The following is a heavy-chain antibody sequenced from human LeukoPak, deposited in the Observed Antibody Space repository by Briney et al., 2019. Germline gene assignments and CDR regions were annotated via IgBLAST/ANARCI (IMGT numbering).Heavy chain of an antibody. CDR3: ARRSMVQHLDV. J-gene: IGHJ6*04. D-gene: IGHD3-10*01. CDR1: GYTFTNHS. Sequence: ASVKVSCKASGYTFTNHSINWVRQAPGQGLEYMGWINTYTGNPTYAQAFTGRIVFSLDTSVSTAHLQIRSLKAEDTAVYFCARRSMVQHLDVWGKGTTVIVSS. V-gene: IGHV7-4-1*02. CDR2: INTYTGNP.